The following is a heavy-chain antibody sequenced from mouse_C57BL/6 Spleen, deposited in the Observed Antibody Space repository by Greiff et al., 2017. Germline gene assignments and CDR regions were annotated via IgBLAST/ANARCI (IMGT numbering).Heavy chain of an antibody. CDR3: ARAYYEGAMDY. D-gene: IGHD1-1*01. CDR2: ISYDGSN. CDR1: GYSITSGYY. V-gene: IGHV3-6*01. Sequence: EVQLVESGPGLVKPSQSLSLTCSVTGYSITSGYYWNWIRQFPGNKLEWMGYISYDGSNNYNPSLKNRISITRDTSKNQFFLKLNSVTTEDTATYYCARAYYEGAMDYWGQGTSVTVSS. J-gene: IGHJ4*01.